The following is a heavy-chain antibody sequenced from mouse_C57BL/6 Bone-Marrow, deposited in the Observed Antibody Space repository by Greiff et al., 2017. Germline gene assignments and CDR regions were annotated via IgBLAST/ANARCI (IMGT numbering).Heavy chain of an antibody. CDR1: GYTFTSYW. CDR2: IHPSDSDT. D-gene: IGHD1-1*01. V-gene: IGHV1-74*01. CDR3: AIKGPTVVAYFDY. J-gene: IGHJ2*01. Sequence: QVQLQQPGAELVKPGASVKVSCKASGYTFTSYWMHWVKQRPGQGLEWIGRIHPSDSDTNSNQKFKGKATLTVDKSSSPAYMQLSSLTSEDSAVYYCAIKGPTVVAYFDYWGQGTTLTVSS.